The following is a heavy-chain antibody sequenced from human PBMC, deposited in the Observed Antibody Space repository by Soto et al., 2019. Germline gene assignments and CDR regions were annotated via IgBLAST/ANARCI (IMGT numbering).Heavy chain of an antibody. D-gene: IGHD6-6*01. V-gene: IGHV1-2*02. CDR1: GYTLTDYY. CDR3: ARSLSTIGARPDY. CDR2: INPNSGDT. J-gene: IGHJ4*02. Sequence: QVQLVQSGAEVKKPGASVKVSCKASGYTLTDYYMHWVRQAPGQGLEWVGWINPNSGDTHYAQRFRGRVTMTRDTSTVYMELISLRSDDTAVYYCARSLSTIGARPDYWGQGTLVTVSS.